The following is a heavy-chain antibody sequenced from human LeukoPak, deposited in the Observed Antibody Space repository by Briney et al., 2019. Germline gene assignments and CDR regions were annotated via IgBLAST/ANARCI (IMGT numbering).Heavy chain of an antibody. Sequence: GGSLRLACAASGFTFSSCAMSWVRQAPGKGLERVSAISGSGGSTYYADSVKGRFTISRDNSKNTLFLQMNSLRAEDTAVYYCAKGGTHYYRSGQYNWFDPWGQGTLVTVSS. D-gene: IGHD3-10*01. J-gene: IGHJ5*02. CDR2: ISGSGGST. V-gene: IGHV3-23*01. CDR1: GFTFSSCA. CDR3: AKGGTHYYRSGQYNWFDP.